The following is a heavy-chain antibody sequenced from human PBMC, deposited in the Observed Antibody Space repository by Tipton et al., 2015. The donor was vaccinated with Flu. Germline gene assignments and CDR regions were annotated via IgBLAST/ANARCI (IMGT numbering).Heavy chain of an antibody. D-gene: IGHD5-18*01. J-gene: IGHJ4*02. CDR2: IYYSGST. CDR1: GGSISSSSYY. CDR3: ARHNTKIGLIQPLYYFDY. Sequence: TLSLTCAVSGGSISSSSYYWGWIRQPPGKGLEWIGSIYYSGSTYYNPSLKSRVTISVDTSKNQFSLKLSSVTAADTAVYYCARHNTKIGLIQPLYYFDYWGQGTLVTVSS. V-gene: IGHV4-39*01.